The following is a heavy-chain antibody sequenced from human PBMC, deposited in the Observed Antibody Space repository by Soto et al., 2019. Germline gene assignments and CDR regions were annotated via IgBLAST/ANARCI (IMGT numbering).Heavy chain of an antibody. D-gene: IGHD6-19*01. V-gene: IGHV3-23*01. Sequence: GGSTYYADSVRGRFTISRDNSKKNTLYLQMNSLRAEDTAVYYCAKGSATIIVTGTRNWDYWGQEPWSPSPQ. CDR2: GGST. CDR3: AKGSATIIVTGTRNWDY. J-gene: IGHJ4*01.